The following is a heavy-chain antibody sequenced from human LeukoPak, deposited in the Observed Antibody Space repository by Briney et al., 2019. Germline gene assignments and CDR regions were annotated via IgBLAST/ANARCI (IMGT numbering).Heavy chain of an antibody. CDR2: IRYDGSNK. CDR3: AKDSVDYDYVWGSYRPTPFDY. V-gene: IGHV3-30*02. D-gene: IGHD3-16*02. Sequence: GGSLRLSCAASGFTFSSYGMHWVRQAPGKGLEWVAFIRYDGSNKYYADSVKGRFTISRDNSKNTLYLQMNSLRAEDTAVYYCAKDSVDYDYVWGSYRPTPFDYWGQGTLVTVSS. CDR1: GFTFSSYG. J-gene: IGHJ4*02.